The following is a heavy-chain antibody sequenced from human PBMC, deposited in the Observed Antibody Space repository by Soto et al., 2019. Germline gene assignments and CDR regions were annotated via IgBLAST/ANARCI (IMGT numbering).Heavy chain of an antibody. V-gene: IGHV3-23*01. CDR1: GFTFGNYA. Sequence: RGGSLRLSCRASGFTFGNYAMAWVRQAPGKGLEWVSGISASGGRTYYADSAKGRFTISRDNSNNTLYLQMSSLRAEDTAVYYCAKDLEVLSARFESWGQGALVTV. CDR2: ISASGGRT. CDR3: AKDLEVLSARFES. J-gene: IGHJ4*02. D-gene: IGHD2-15*01.